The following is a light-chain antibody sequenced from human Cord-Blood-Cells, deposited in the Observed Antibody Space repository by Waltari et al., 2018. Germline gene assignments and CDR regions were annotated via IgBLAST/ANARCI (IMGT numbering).Light chain of an antibody. J-gene: IGLJ1*01. CDR3: SSYTSSSTPNV. Sequence: QSALTQPASVSGSPGQSITISCTGTSSDAGGYNYVSWYQQHPGKAPKLMIYDVSNRPSGVSNRFSGSKSGNTASLTISGLQAEDEADYYCSSYTSSSTPNVFGTGTKVTVL. V-gene: IGLV2-14*01. CDR1: SSDAGGYNY. CDR2: DVS.